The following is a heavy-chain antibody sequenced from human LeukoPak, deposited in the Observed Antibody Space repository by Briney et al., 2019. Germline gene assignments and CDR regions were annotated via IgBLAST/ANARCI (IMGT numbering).Heavy chain of an antibody. D-gene: IGHD1-14*01. V-gene: IGHV4-38-2*02. CDR3: ARRKSRGFDY. CDR1: GYSISSGYY. J-gene: IGHJ4*02. Sequence: SETLSLTCTVSGYSISSGYYWGWIRQPPGKGLEWIGSIYHSGSTYYNPSLKSRVTISVDTSKNQFSLKLSSVTAADTAVYYCARRKSRGFDYWGQGTLVTVSS. CDR2: IYHSGST.